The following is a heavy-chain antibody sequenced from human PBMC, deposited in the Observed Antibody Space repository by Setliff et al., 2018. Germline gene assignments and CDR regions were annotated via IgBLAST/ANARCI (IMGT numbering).Heavy chain of an antibody. CDR1: VDSISSSTYY. V-gene: IGHV4-39*01. Sequence: SETLSLTCTVSVDSISSSTYYWGWIRQPPGKGLEGIGSVYYSGTTKYNPSLGSRVTISVDASKNQFSLKLSSVTAADTAVYYCARHKTGAVGTGEHFQHWGQGTLVTVSS. D-gene: IGHD1-26*01. CDR2: VYYSGTT. J-gene: IGHJ1*01. CDR3: ARHKTGAVGTGEHFQH.